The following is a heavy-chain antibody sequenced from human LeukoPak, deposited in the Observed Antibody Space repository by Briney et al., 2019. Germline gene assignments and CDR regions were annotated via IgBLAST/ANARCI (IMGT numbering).Heavy chain of an antibody. V-gene: IGHV3-15*01. J-gene: IGHJ4*02. Sequence: GGSLRLSCAASGFTFSNAWMSWVRQAPGKGMEWVGRNKSKTDGGTTDYAAPVKGRFTISRDDSKNTLYLQMNSLKTEDTAVYYCTTDPVAGTLWGQGTLVTVSS. CDR1: GFTFSNAW. CDR2: NKSKTDGGTT. D-gene: IGHD6-19*01. CDR3: TTDPVAGTL.